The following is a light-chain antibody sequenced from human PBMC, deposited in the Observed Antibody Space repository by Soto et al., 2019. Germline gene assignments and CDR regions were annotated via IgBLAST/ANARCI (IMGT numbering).Light chain of an antibody. CDR2: DVS. CDR1: STDVDGYNY. J-gene: IGLJ1*01. CDR3: CSYAGRDTLYV. Sequence: QSALTQPLSVSGSPGQSVTISSTGTSTDVDGYNYVSWYQQHPGKVPKLMLYDVSKRPSGVPDRFSGSKSGNTASLTISGLQAEDKADYYCCSYAGRDTLYVFGSGTKVTVL. V-gene: IGLV2-11*01.